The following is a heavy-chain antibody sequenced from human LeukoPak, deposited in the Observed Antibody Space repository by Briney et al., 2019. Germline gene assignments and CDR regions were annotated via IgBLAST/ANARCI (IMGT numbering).Heavy chain of an antibody. CDR1: GFTFSSYS. Sequence: TGGSLRLSCAASGFTFSSYSMTWVRQTPGKGLQWASYISSGSSTVYYADSVRGRFTISRDNAKNSLYLQMNSLRAEDTAVYYCARDPGYQAYFDYWGQGTLVTVSS. V-gene: IGHV3-48*04. CDR3: ARDPGYQAYFDY. J-gene: IGHJ4*02. CDR2: ISSGSSTV. D-gene: IGHD2-15*01.